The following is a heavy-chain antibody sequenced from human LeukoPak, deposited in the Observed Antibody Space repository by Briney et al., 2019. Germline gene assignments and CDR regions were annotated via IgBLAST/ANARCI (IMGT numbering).Heavy chain of an antibody. D-gene: IGHD6-19*01. Sequence: GRSLRLSCAASGFTFSSYAMHWVRQAPGKGLEWVAVISYDGSNKYYAGSVKGQFTISRDNSKNTLYLQMNSLRAEDTAVYYCARDSSRSWSFWGQGTLVTVSS. J-gene: IGHJ4*02. CDR1: GFTFSSYA. V-gene: IGHV3-30-3*01. CDR3: ARDSSRSWSF. CDR2: ISYDGSNK.